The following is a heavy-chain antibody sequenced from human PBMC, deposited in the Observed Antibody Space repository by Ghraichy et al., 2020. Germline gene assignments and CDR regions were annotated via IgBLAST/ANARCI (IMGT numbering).Heavy chain of an antibody. V-gene: IGHV3-74*01. Sequence: GSLRLSCVVSGFTFSNYWMHWVRQAPGKGLVWVSHINTDGGSTNHADSVKGRFTISRDNAKNTLYLQVNSLRAEDTAVYYCARGQYYGMDVWGQGTTVTVSS. CDR2: INTDGGST. CDR3: ARGQYYGMDV. CDR1: GFTFSNYW. J-gene: IGHJ6*02.